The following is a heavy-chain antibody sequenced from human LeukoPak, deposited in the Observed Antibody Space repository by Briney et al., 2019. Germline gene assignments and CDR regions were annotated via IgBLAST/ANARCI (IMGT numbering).Heavy chain of an antibody. CDR1: GGTFSSYA. Sequence: GASVKVSCTASGGTFSSYAISWVRQAPGQGLEWMGGFIPIFGTANYAQKFQGRVTITADESTSTAYMELSSLRSEDTAVYYCARTGGVLYGMDVWGQGTTVTVSS. CDR3: ARTGGVLYGMDV. J-gene: IGHJ6*02. D-gene: IGHD1-14*01. CDR2: FIPIFGTA. V-gene: IGHV1-69*13.